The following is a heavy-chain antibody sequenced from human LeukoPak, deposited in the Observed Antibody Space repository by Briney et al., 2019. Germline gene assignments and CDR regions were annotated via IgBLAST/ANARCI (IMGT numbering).Heavy chain of an antibody. D-gene: IGHD3-10*01. V-gene: IGHV4-34*01. CDR1: GGSFSGYY. Sequence: SETLSLTCAAYGGSFSGYYWSWIRQPPGKGLEWIGEINHSGSTNYNPSLKSRVTISVDTSKNQFSLKLSSVTAADTAVYYCARDGAYYYYGMDVWGQGTTVTVSS. CDR3: ARDGAYYYYGMDV. J-gene: IGHJ6*02. CDR2: INHSGST.